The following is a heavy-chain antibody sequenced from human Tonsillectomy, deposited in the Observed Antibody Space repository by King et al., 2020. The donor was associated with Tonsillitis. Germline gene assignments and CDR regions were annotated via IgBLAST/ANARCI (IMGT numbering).Heavy chain of an antibody. Sequence: VQLVESGGGVVQPGGSLRLSCAASGFTFSSYPMHWVRQAPGKGLEWVAFIRNDGSIKYYAESVKGRFTISRDDSRVTLYLQMNSLRAEDTAVYYCARESGYCVSAGWIPFDYWGQGTLVTVSS. V-gene: IGHV3-30*02. D-gene: IGHD5-18*01. CDR2: IRNDGSIK. J-gene: IGHJ4*02. CDR1: GFTFSSYP. CDR3: ARESGYCVSAGWIPFDY.